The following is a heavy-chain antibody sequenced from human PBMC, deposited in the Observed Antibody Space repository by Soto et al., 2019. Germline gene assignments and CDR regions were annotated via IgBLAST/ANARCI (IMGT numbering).Heavy chain of an antibody. D-gene: IGHD6-13*01. CDR3: ARDASTSWQYLDY. V-gene: IGHV4-31*03. Sequence: PSETLSLTCTVSGGSISSGCYYWSWIRQHPEKGLEWIGHIYHSGNTYYNPSLKSRVTISVDTSKNKFSLKLSSVTAADTAVYYCARDASTSWQYLDYLGQGTLVAVSS. CDR2: IYHSGNT. CDR1: GGSISSGCYY. J-gene: IGHJ4*02.